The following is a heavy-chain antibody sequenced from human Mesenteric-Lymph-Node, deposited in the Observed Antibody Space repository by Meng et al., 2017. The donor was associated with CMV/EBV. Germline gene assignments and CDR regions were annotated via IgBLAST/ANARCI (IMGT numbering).Heavy chain of an antibody. CDR2: ISGSGGTK. D-gene: IGHD1-26*01. V-gene: IGHV3-11*04. Sequence: GGSLRLSCAASGFTFSAYYMSWIRQAPGNTLEWVSYISGSGGTKYYADSVKGRFTISRDNAKNSLYLQMNSLRAEDTAVYYCARDSSGSHRDWGQGTLVTVSS. CDR3: ARDSSGSHRD. J-gene: IGHJ4*02. CDR1: GFTFSAYY.